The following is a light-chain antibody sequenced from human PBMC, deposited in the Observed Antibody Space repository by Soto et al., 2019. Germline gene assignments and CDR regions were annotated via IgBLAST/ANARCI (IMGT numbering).Light chain of an antibody. CDR3: CSYAGIYSYV. CDR2: EVT. Sequence: QSALTQPRSVSGSPGQSVTIACTGTSSDVGRYDYVSWYQQHPGEAPKLVVYEVTKRPSGVPDRFSGSKSGNTASLTISGLQAEDEADYYCCSYAGIYSYVFGTGTQLTVL. CDR1: SSDVGRYDY. V-gene: IGLV2-11*01. J-gene: IGLJ1*01.